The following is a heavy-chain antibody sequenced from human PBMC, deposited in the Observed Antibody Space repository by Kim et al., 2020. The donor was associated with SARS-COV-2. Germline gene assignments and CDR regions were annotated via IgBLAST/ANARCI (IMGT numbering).Heavy chain of an antibody. V-gene: IGHV3-11*01. J-gene: IGHJ6*02. D-gene: IGHD1-7*01. Sequence: GGSLRLSCAASGFTFSDYYMTWIRQAPGKGLEWVSYISTSGSAIYYADSVKGRFTISRDNAKNSLYLQMNSLRAEDTAVYYCARDQYNWNYPYYYGLDVWCQGATVTVSS. CDR1: GFTFSDYY. CDR2: ISTSGSAI. CDR3: ARDQYNWNYPYYYGLDV.